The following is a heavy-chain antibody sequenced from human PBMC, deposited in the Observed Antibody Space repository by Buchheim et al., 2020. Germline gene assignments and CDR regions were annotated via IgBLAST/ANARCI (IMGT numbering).Heavy chain of an antibody. J-gene: IGHJ4*02. Sequence: QVQLQESGPGLVKPSQTLSLTCTVSGDSISSASYYWTWIRQRPGKGLEWIGYIYHNGITYYNPSLKSRVILSIDTSTNQFSLKMSSVTAADTAVYYCAGLIVVVPAAIRDYWGQGTL. CDR1: GDSISSASYY. D-gene: IGHD2-2*02. CDR3: AGLIVVVPAAIRDY. CDR2: IYHNGIT. V-gene: IGHV4-31*03.